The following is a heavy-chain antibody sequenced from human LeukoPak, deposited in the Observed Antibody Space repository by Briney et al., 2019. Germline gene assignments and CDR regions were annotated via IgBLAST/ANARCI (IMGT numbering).Heavy chain of an antibody. V-gene: IGHV4-59*01. CDR3: ARDVVAVPGSDNWFDP. J-gene: IGHJ5*02. CDR1: GCSLNGFY. D-gene: IGHD6-19*01. Sequence: SETLSLTCTVYGCSLNGFYWSWIRQSPRLGLEWIGLTYSDGSTMYNPSLTSRVTISVDTSKNQISLRLTSVTAADTAIYYCARDVVAVPGSDNWFDPWGQGTLVTVSS. CDR2: TYSDGST.